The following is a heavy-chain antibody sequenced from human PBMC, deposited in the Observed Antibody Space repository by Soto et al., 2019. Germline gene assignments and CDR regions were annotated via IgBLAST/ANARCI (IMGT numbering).Heavy chain of an antibody. V-gene: IGHV3-64D*08. CDR1: GFAFKNFG. CDR2: IRTDSLDK. Sequence: EVQLVESGGDLVQPGGSLRLSCSASGFAFKNFGMHWVRQAPGKGLEYVAAIRTDSLDKSYADSVKGRFTISRDNSKDTLYLQMTSLRVDDTATYFCAKSYEPQVRTWRAPHFDCWGQGALVTVS. J-gene: IGHJ4*02. D-gene: IGHD2-8*01. CDR3: AKSYEPQVRTWRAPHFDC.